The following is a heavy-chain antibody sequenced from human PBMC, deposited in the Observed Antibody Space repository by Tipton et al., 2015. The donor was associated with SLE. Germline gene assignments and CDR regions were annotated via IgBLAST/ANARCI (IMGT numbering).Heavy chain of an antibody. V-gene: IGHV4-39*01. CDR3: ARRVRFGEFPYGMDV. D-gene: IGHD3-10*01. J-gene: IGHJ6*02. CDR1: GGSISSSSYY. Sequence: LSLTCTVSGGSISSSSYYWGWIRQPPGKGLEWIGSIYYSGSTYYNPSLKSRVTISVDTSKNQFSLKLNSVTAADTAVYYCARRVRFGEFPYGMDVWGQGTTVTFSS. CDR2: IYYSGST.